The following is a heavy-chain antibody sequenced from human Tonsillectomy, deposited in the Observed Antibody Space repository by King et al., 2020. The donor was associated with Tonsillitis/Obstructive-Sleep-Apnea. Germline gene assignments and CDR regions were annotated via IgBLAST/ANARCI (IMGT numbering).Heavy chain of an antibody. CDR2: IYYSGST. J-gene: IGHJ5*02. CDR3: ARSPRGATIFGVVHYWFDP. D-gene: IGHD3-3*01. Sequence: VQLQESGPGLVKPSETLSLTCTVSGGSISSYYWSWLRQPPGKGLEWIGYIYYSGSTNYNPSLKSRVTISVDTSKNQFSLKLSSVTAADTAVYYCARSPRGATIFGVVHYWFDPWGQGTLVTVSS. V-gene: IGHV4-59*01. CDR1: GGSISSYY.